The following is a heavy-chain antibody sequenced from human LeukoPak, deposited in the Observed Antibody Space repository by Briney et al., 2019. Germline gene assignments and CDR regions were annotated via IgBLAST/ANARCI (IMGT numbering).Heavy chain of an antibody. CDR3: ARGSGTYSLGFDY. V-gene: IGHV3-30*04. D-gene: IGHD1-26*01. CDR1: RFTFSTYA. CDR2: ISSDGSNK. J-gene: IGHJ4*02. Sequence: GGSLRLSCAASRFTFSTYAMHWVRQAPGKGLEWVALISSDGSNKFYADSVKGRFTISRDNAKNSLYLQMNSLRAEDTAVYYCARGSGTYSLGFDYWGQGTLVTVSS.